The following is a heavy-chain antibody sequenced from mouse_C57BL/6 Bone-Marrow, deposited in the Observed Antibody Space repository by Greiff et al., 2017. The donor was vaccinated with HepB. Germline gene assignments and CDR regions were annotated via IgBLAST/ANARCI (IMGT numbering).Heavy chain of an antibody. J-gene: IGHJ2*01. D-gene: IGHD1-1*01. V-gene: IGHV1-15*01. CDR2: IDPETGGT. Sequence: VQLQQSGAELVRPGASVTLSCKASGYTFTDYEMNWVKQTPVHGLEWIGAIDPETGGTAYNQKFKGKAILTADKSSSTAYMELRSLTSEDSAVYYCTRSCTRFDGSIYWGQGTTLTVSS. CDR3: TRSCTRFDGSIY. CDR1: GYTFTDYE.